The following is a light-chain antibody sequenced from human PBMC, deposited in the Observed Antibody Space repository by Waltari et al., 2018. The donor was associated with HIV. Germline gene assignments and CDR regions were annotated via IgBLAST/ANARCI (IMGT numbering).Light chain of an antibody. Sequence: QSVLTQPPSASGAPGQRATISCSGRSSNIENDNVYWYQQFPGAAPKLLIYKDTQRPSGVPDRFTGSKSGTSASLAIGGLRSDDEADYYCVGWDSRLRGYVFGAGTKVTVL. J-gene: IGLJ1*01. V-gene: IGLV1-47*01. CDR3: VGWDSRLRGYV. CDR2: KDT. CDR1: SSNIENDN.